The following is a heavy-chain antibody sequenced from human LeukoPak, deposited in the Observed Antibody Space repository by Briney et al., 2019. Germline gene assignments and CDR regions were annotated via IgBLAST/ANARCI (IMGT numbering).Heavy chain of an antibody. CDR3: ASHYGDDYGGRYFDY. CDR1: GYTFTSYG. D-gene: IGHD4-17*01. Sequence: ASVKVSCKASGYTFTSYGISWVRQAPGQWLEWMGWISAYNGNTNYAQKLQGRVTMTTDTSTSTAYMELRSLRSDDTAVYYCASHYGDDYGGRYFDYWGQGTLVTVSS. J-gene: IGHJ4*02. CDR2: ISAYNGNT. V-gene: IGHV1-18*01.